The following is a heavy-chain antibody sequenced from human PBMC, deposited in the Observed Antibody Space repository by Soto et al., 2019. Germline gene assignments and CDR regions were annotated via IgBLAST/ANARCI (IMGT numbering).Heavy chain of an antibody. CDR2: INAGNGNT. V-gene: IGHV1-3*01. J-gene: IGHJ3*02. CDR3: ARYGDVDAFDI. CDR1: GYTFTSYA. D-gene: IGHD4-17*01. Sequence: ASVKVSCKAAGYTFTSYAMHWVRQAPGQRLEWMGWINAGNGNTKYSQKFQGRVTITRDTSASTAYMELSSLRSDDTAVYYCARYGDVDAFDIWGQGTMVTVSS.